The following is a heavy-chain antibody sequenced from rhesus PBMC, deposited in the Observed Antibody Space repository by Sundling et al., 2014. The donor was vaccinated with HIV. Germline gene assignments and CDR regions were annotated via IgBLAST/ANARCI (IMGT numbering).Heavy chain of an antibody. Sequence: QVQLQESGPGLVKPSETLSLTCAVSGDSIRSTFWSWIRQPPGKGLEWIGHISGSAGNTDYNPSLKSRVTISTDTSKNQFSLKLSSVTAADTAVYFCARDGWSYGLDSWGQGVVVTVSS. J-gene: IGHJ6*01. V-gene: IGHV4-173*01. CDR2: ISGSAGNT. CDR1: GDSIRSTF. D-gene: IGHD2-39*02. CDR3: ARDGWSYGLDS.